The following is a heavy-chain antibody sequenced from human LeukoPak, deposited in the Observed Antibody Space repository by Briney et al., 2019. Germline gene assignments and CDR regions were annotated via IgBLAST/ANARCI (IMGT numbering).Heavy chain of an antibody. Sequence: GGSLRLSCAASGFIFSDHYMDWVRQAPGKGLEWVGRTRNKANSYSTEYAASVKGRFTISRDDSKNSVYLQMNSLRTEDTAVYYCTRALGSSTVTTAFDYWGQGTLVTVSS. CDR3: TRALGSSTVTTAFDY. CDR1: GFIFSDHY. D-gene: IGHD4-17*01. CDR2: TRNKANSYST. J-gene: IGHJ4*02. V-gene: IGHV3-72*01.